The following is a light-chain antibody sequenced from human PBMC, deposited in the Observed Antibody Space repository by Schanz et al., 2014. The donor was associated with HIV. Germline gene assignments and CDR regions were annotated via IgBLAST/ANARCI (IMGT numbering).Light chain of an antibody. V-gene: IGKV1-9*01. Sequence: DSQLTQSPSFLSASVGDRVTITCRASQGLGRDLPWYQQKPGKPPQLLIYAASTLQSGLPSRFSGSGSGTEFTLTISSLQPEDFAIYYCQQLDRSPLTFGPGTKVDIK. CDR1: QGLGRD. CDR3: QQLDRSPLT. CDR2: AAS. J-gene: IGKJ3*01.